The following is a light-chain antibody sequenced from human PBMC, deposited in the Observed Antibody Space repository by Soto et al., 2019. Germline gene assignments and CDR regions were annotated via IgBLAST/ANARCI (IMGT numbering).Light chain of an antibody. CDR3: QQYGGSPLVT. V-gene: IGKV3-20*01. CDR2: GAS. Sequence: EIVLTQSPGTLSLSPGERATLSCRASQSVSNTYLAWYQQKPGQAPRLLIYGASSRATGIPDRLSGSGAGTDFTLTISRVEPEDFAMYYCQQYGGSPLVTFGQGTRLEVK. CDR1: QSVSNTY. J-gene: IGKJ5*01.